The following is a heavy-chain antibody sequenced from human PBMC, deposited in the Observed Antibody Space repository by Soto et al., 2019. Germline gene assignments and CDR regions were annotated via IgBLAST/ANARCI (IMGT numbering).Heavy chain of an antibody. Sequence: QLPLQQRGAGLSKPSETLSLTCAVYGGSFSGYYWSWIRQPPGKGLEWIGEINHSGSTNYNPSLKSRVTISVDTSKNQFSLKLSSVTAADTAVYYCAGKRITGTTLVSWGKGTTVTVSS. V-gene: IGHV4-34*01. D-gene: IGHD1-7*01. CDR3: AGKRITGTTLVS. CDR2: INHSGST. J-gene: IGHJ6*04. CDR1: GGSFSGYY.